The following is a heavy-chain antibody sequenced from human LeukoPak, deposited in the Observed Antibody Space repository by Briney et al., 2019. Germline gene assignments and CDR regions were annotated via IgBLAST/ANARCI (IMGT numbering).Heavy chain of an antibody. CDR3: ARNGGSSGWHGGLDY. J-gene: IGHJ4*02. V-gene: IGHV1-69*04. CDR2: IIPILGIA. Sequence: VASVKVSCKASGGTFSSYAISWVRQAPGQGLEWMGRIIPILGIANYAQKFQGRVTITADKSTSTAYMELSSLRSEDTAVYYCARNGGSSGWHGGLDYWGQGTLVTVSS. CDR1: GGTFSSYA. D-gene: IGHD6-19*01.